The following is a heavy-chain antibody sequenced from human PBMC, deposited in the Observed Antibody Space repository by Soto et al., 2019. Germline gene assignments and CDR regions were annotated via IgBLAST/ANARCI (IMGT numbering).Heavy chain of an antibody. CDR1: GGSISSYY. V-gene: IGHV4-59*01. CDR2: IYYSGST. D-gene: IGHD3-9*01. Sequence: QVQLQESGPGLVKPSETLSLTCTVSGGSISSYYWSWIRQPPGKGLEWIGYIYYSGSTNYNPSRKSRVTISADTSKNQFSLTLSSVAAADTAVYYWARTPGGYDILTYYYYYYMDVWGKGTTVTVSS. CDR3: ARTPGGYDILTYYYYYYMDV. J-gene: IGHJ6*03.